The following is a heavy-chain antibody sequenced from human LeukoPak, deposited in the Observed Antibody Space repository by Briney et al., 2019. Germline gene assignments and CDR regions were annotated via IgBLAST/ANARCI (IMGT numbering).Heavy chain of an antibody. D-gene: IGHD4-17*01. CDR2: IWYDGSNK. Sequence: GGSLRLSCAASGFTLSNYAMHWVRQAPGKGLEWVAVIWYDGSNKYYAGSVKGRFTISRDNSKNTLYLQMNSLRAEDTAVYYCARSCPGGDYFDYWGQGTLVTVSS. V-gene: IGHV3-33*08. J-gene: IGHJ4*02. CDR3: ARSCPGGDYFDY. CDR1: GFTLSNYA.